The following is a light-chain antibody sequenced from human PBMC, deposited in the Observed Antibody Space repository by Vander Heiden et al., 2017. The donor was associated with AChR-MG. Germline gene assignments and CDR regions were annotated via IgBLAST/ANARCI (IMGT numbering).Light chain of an antibody. CDR3: QAWDNSLVI. J-gene: IGLJ2*01. V-gene: IGLV3-1*01. CDR2: RDK. Sequence: SYEVTQPPSVSVSAGQTATISCSADRLGSKYTSWYQQKTGQAPVLVIYRDKERPSGVSERFAGSSSGNTAILTISGAQAVDEADYYCQAWDNSLVIFGGGTKLTVL. CDR1: RLGSKY.